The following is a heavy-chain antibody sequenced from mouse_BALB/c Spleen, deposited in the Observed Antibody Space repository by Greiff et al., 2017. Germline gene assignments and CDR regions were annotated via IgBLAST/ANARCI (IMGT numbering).Heavy chain of an antibody. CDR3: TRGENYRYDGTWFAY. J-gene: IGHJ3*01. CDR2: INPSNGGT. V-gene: IGHV1S81*02. CDR1: GYTFTSYY. Sequence: QVQLQQSGAELVKPGASVNLSCKASGYTFTSYYMYWVKQRPGQGLEWIGEINPSNGGTNFNEKFKSKATLTVDKSSSTAYMQLSSLTSEDSAVYYCTRGENYRYDGTWFAYWGQGTLVTVSA. D-gene: IGHD2-14*01.